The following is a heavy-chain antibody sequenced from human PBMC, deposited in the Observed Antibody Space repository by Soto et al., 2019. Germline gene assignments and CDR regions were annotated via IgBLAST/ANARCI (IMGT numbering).Heavy chain of an antibody. D-gene: IGHD6-19*01. Sequence: SETLSLTCTVSGVSISSTDCYWGWIRQLPWKGLEWVGSIYYSRSTTYNPSLKNRVTVSVDTSKNQLSLRLSFVSAADTAVYYCARDEGSAGRYYYYYGMDVWGQGXTVTVSS. CDR2: IYYSRST. CDR3: ARDEGSAGRYYYYYGMDV. V-gene: IGHV4-39*02. J-gene: IGHJ6*02. CDR1: GVSISSTDCY.